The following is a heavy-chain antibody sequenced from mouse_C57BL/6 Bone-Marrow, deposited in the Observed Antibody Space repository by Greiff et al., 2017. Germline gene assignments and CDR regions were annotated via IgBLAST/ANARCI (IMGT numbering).Heavy chain of an antibody. CDR2: INPGSGGT. V-gene: IGHV1-54*01. CDR1: GYAFTNSL. J-gene: IGHJ3*01. CDR3: ARSKNWDSWFAY. D-gene: IGHD4-1*01. Sequence: VQLQQSGAELVRPGTSVKVSCKASGYAFTNSLIEWVKQRPGQGLEWIGVINPGSGGTNYNEKFKGKATLTADKSSSTAYMQLISLTSEDSAVYFCARSKNWDSWFAYWGQGTLVTVAA.